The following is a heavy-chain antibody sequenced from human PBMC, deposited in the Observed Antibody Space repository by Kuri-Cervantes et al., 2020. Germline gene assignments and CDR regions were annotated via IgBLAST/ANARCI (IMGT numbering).Heavy chain of an antibody. CDR2: VNHSGST. V-gene: IGHV4-34*01. CDR1: GGSFSGYY. D-gene: IGHD1-14*01. J-gene: IGHJ4*02. Sequence: SQTLSLTCAVYGGSFSGYYWSWVRQPPGKGLEWIGEVNHSGSTNYNASLKSRVTISADTSKNQFSLKLNSVTAADTAVYFCARGLADLNQRSYCDSWSQGTLVTVSS. CDR3: ARGLADLNQRSYCDS.